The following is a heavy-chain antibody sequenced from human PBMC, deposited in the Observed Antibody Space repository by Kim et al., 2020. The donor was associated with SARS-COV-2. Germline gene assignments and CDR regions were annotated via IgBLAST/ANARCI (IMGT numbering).Heavy chain of an antibody. V-gene: IGHV3-21*01. CDR2: IGSSQSQT. J-gene: IGHJ6*01. CDR1: GFTFTNYK. Sequence: GGSLRLSCEGSGFTFTNYKMNWARQAPGKGLEWVATIGSSQSQTWYAESVMGRFTISRDNTKNSLYLEMNSLRVEDTAVYYCATGGWG. CDR3: ATGG.